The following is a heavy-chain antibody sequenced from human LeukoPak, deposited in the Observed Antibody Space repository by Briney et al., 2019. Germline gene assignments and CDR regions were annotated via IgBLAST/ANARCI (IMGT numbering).Heavy chain of an antibody. CDR1: GFSLSTSGVG. J-gene: IGHJ3*02. CDR3: AHRRQGYCSGGSCYDAFDI. Sequence: SGPTLVNPTQTLTLTCTFSGFSLSTSGVGVGWIRQPPGNALEWLALIYWDDDKRYSPSLKSSLTITKDTSKNQVVLTMTNMDPVDTATYYCAHRRQGYCSGGSCYDAFDIWGQGTMVTVSS. CDR2: IYWDDDK. V-gene: IGHV2-5*02. D-gene: IGHD2-15*01.